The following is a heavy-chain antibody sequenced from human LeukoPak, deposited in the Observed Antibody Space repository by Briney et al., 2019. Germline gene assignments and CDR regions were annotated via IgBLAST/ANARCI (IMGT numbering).Heavy chain of an antibody. CDR1: GFTFDDYA. Sequence: GGSLRLSCAASGFTFDDYAMHWVRQAPGKGLEWVSGISWNSGSIGYADFVKGRFTISRDNAKNSLYLQMNSLRAEDTALYYCAKGRDKYQLLSKNWFDPWGQGTLVTVSS. D-gene: IGHD2-2*01. CDR2: ISWNSGSI. J-gene: IGHJ5*02. V-gene: IGHV3-9*01. CDR3: AKGRDKYQLLSKNWFDP.